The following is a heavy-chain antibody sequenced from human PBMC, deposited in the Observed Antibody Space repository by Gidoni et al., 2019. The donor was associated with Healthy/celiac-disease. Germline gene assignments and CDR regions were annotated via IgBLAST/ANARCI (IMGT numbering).Heavy chain of an antibody. CDR1: GGTFSSYT. CDR3: ARALARGGYCSSTSCYWGFDY. Sequence: QVQLVQSGAEVKKPGSSVKVSCKASGGTFSSYTISWVRQAPGQGLEWMGRIIPILGIANYAQKFQGRVTITADKSTSTAYMELSSLRSEDTAVYYCARALARGGYCSSTSCYWGFDYWGQGTLVTVSS. D-gene: IGHD2-2*01. CDR2: IIPILGIA. J-gene: IGHJ4*02. V-gene: IGHV1-69*02.